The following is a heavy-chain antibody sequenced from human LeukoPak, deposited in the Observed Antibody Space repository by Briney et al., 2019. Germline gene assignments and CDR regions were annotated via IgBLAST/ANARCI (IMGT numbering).Heavy chain of an antibody. J-gene: IGHJ5*02. Sequence: ASVKVSCKASGYTFTGYYMHWVRQAPGQGLEWMGWINPNSGGTNYAQKFQGRVTMTRDTSISTAYMELSRLRSDDTAVYYRARDVVVIAKAGGGNWFDPWGQGTLVTVSS. D-gene: IGHD2-21*01. CDR2: INPNSGGT. V-gene: IGHV1-2*02. CDR1: GYTFTGYY. CDR3: ARDVVVIAKAGGGNWFDP.